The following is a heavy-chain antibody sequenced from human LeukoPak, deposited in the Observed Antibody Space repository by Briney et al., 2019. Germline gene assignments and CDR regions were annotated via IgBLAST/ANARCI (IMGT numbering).Heavy chain of an antibody. Sequence: GGSLRLSCAASGFTFTSYAMSWVRQAPGKGLEWVSAISGSDGSTYYADSVKGRFTISRDNPKNTLFLQMNTLRAEDTAVYYCAKGDYDILTDYFDAFDIWGQGTMVTVSS. CDR3: AKGDYDILTDYFDAFDI. V-gene: IGHV3-23*01. D-gene: IGHD3-9*01. CDR1: GFTFTSYA. CDR2: ISGSDGST. J-gene: IGHJ3*02.